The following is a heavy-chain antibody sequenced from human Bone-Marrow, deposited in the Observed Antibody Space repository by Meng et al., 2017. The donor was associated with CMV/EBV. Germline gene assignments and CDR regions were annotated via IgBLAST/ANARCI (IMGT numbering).Heavy chain of an antibody. D-gene: IGHD2-2*01. J-gene: IGHJ5*02. Sequence: FSSYTISWVRQAPGQGLEWMGRIIPILGIANYAQKFQGRVTITADKSTSTAYMELSSLRSEDTAVYYCAREHAVVVPAATGGRFDPWGQGTLVTVSS. CDR2: IIPILGIA. CDR3: AREHAVVVPAATGGRFDP. CDR1: FSSYT. V-gene: IGHV1-69*04.